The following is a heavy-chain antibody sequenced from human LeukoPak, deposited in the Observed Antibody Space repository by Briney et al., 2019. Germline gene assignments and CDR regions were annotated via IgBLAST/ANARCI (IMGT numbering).Heavy chain of an antibody. CDR2: ISPTGSTT. CDR1: GFSFSGHW. Sequence: PGGSLRLSCTASGFSFSGHWMHWARQLPGKGLVWVSRISPTGSTTSYADSVKGRFTVSRDNAKNTLYLQVNNLRAEDTAVYYCARAIVGATWPWGQGTLVTVSS. V-gene: IGHV3-74*01. CDR3: ARAIVGATWP. D-gene: IGHD1-26*01. J-gene: IGHJ5*02.